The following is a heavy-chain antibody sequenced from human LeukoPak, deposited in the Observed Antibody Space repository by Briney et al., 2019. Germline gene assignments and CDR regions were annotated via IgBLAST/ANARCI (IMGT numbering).Heavy chain of an antibody. CDR3: ARGGSSSWHFDY. CDR1: GFTVSSNY. Sequence: GGSLRLSCAASGFTVSSNYMSWVRQAPGKGLEWVSVIYSGGSTYYADSVKGRFTISRDDSKNTLYLQMNSLRAEDTAVYYCARGGSSSWHFDYWGQGTLVTVSS. J-gene: IGHJ4*02. CDR2: IYSGGST. D-gene: IGHD6-13*01. V-gene: IGHV3-53*01.